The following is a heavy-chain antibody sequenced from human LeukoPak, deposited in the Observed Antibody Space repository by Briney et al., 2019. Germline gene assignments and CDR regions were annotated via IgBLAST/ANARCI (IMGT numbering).Heavy chain of an antibody. Sequence: SETLSLTCTVSGYSIRSGDYWGWIRQPPGKGLEWIGSIYHSGSTYYNPSLKSRVTISVDTSKNQFSLKLSSVTAADTAVYYCAREGSSWLWYFDLWGRGTLVTVSS. CDR3: AREGSSWLWYFDL. J-gene: IGHJ2*01. D-gene: IGHD6-13*01. CDR1: GYSIRSGDY. V-gene: IGHV4-38-2*02. CDR2: IYHSGST.